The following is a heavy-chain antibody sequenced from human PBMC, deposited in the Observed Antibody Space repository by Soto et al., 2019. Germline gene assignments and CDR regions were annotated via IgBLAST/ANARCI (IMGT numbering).Heavy chain of an antibody. Sequence: ASVKVSCKASGYTFTSYAMHWVRQAPGQRLEWMGWINAGNGNTKYSQKFQGRVTITRDTSASTVYMELSSLRSEDTAVYYCARDTIGSGMDVWGQGTTVTVSS. CDR2: INAGNGNT. D-gene: IGHD3-3*01. J-gene: IGHJ6*02. CDR3: ARDTIGSGMDV. V-gene: IGHV1-3*01. CDR1: GYTFTSYA.